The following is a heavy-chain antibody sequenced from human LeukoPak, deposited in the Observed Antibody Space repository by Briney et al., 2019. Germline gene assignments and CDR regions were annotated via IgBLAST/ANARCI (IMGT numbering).Heavy chain of an antibody. CDR2: IYYSGST. J-gene: IGHJ6*02. CDR1: GGSISSYY. V-gene: IGHV4-59*08. Sequence: PSETLSLTCTVSGGSISSYYWSWIRQPPGKGLEWIGYIYYSGSTNYNPSLKSRVTISVDTSKNQFSLKLSSVTAADTAVYYCARLGDRGNYYYHYGMDVWGQGTTVTVSS. CDR3: ARLGDRGNYYYHYGMDV. D-gene: IGHD3-10*01.